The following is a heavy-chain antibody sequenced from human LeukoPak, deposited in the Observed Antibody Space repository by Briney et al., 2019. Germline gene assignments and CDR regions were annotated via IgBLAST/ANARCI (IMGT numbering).Heavy chain of an antibody. CDR3: ARGLRWLQYNY. CDR2: ISSSGTTR. J-gene: IGHJ4*02. D-gene: IGHD5-24*01. Sequence: GGSLRLSCAASGFTFSSYEMDWVRQAPGKGLEWVSYISSSGTTRYYADSVKGRFTISVDNANNSLFLQMNSLRAEDTAVYYCARGLRWLQYNYWGQGTLVTVSS. CDR1: GFTFSSYE. V-gene: IGHV3-48*03.